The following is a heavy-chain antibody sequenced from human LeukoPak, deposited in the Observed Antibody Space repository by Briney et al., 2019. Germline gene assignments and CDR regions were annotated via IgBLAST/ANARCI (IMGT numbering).Heavy chain of an antibody. J-gene: IGHJ4*02. CDR2: INPDDGAT. Sequence: ASVKVSCRPSGYSFTYYYLHWVRQAPGQGLEWMGWINPDDGATNYAHRFQGRVTMTTDASLSTAFVELRGLTTDDTAVYYCARAVPRYYYDSSGSYYFDYWGQGTLVTVSS. CDR1: GYSFTYYY. V-gene: IGHV1-2*02. D-gene: IGHD3-22*01. CDR3: ARAVPRYYYDSSGSYYFDY.